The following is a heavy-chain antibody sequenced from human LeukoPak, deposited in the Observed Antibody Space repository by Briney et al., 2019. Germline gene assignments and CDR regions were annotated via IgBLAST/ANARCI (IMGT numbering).Heavy chain of an antibody. Sequence: PSETLSLTCTVSGGSISSYYWSWIRQPPGKGLEWIGYIYYSGSTNYNPSLKSRVTISVDTSKNQFSLKLSSVTAADTAVYYCARDSSSWFNYYYYYYMDVWGKGTTVTVSS. V-gene: IGHV4-59*12. D-gene: IGHD6-13*01. J-gene: IGHJ6*03. CDR2: IYYSGST. CDR3: ARDSSSWFNYYYYYYMDV. CDR1: GGSISSYY.